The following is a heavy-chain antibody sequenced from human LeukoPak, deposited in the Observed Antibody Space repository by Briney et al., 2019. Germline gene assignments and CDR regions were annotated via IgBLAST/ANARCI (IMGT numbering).Heavy chain of an antibody. J-gene: IGHJ2*01. CDR1: GFTFTRSA. CDR2: IVVGSGNT. Sequence: GASVKVSCKVSGFTFTRSAMQWVRQARGQRLEWIGWIVVGSGNTNYAQKFQERVTITRDMSTSIAYMELSSLRSEDTAVYYCAAGNTVTTGSSWYFNLWGRGTLVTVSS. V-gene: IGHV1-58*02. D-gene: IGHD4-17*01. CDR3: AAGNTVTTGSSWYFNL.